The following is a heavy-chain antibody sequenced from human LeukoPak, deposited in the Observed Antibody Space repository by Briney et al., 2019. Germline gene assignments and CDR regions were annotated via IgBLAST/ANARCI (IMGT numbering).Heavy chain of an antibody. CDR2: ISYDGSNK. CDR1: GFTFSSYG. J-gene: IGHJ3*02. Sequence: GGSLRLSCAASGFTFSSYGMHWVRQAPGKGLEWVADISYDGSNKYYADSVKGRFTISRDNSKNTLYLQINSLRVEDTAVYYCAIYYDSSGYETMNAFDIWGQGTMVTVSS. CDR3: AIYYDSSGYETMNAFDI. D-gene: IGHD3-22*01. V-gene: IGHV3-30*03.